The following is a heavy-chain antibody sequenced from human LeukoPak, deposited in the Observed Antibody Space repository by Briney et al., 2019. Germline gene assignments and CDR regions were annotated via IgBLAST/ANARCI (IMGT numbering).Heavy chain of an antibody. J-gene: IGHJ4*02. CDR2: IYHSGST. CDR3: ARDPGVVPSAFDY. D-gene: IGHD2-2*01. CDR1: GGSISSGGYY. Sequence: SETLSLTCTVSGGSISSGGYYWSWIRQPPGKGLEWIGYIYHSGSTYYNPSLKSRVTISVDRSKNQFSLKLSSVTAADTAVYYCARDPGVVPSAFDYWGQGTLVTVSS. V-gene: IGHV4-30-2*01.